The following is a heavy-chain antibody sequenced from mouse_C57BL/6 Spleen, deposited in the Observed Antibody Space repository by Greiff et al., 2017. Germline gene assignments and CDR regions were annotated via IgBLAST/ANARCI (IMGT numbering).Heavy chain of an antibody. D-gene: IGHD2-4*01. CDR2: SRNKANDYTT. J-gene: IGHJ1*03. CDR1: GFTFSDFY. V-gene: IGHV7-1*01. Sequence: DVMLVESGGGLVQSGRSLRLSCATSGFTFSDFYMEWVRQAPGKGLEWIAASRNKANDYTTEYSASVKGRFIVSRDTSQSNLYLQMNALRAEDTAIYYCARCGYYDYEGWYFDVWGTGTTVTVSS. CDR3: ARCGYYDYEGWYFDV.